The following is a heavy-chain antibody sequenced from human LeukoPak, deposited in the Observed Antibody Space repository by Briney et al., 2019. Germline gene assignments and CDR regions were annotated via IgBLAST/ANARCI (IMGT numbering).Heavy chain of an antibody. J-gene: IGHJ4*02. V-gene: IGHV3-20*01. Sequence: GGSLRLSCAASGFTFDDYGMSWVRQAPGKGLEWVSGINWNGGSTGYADSVKGRFTISRDNAKNSLYLQMNSLRAEDTALYHCARSVGYSEFDYWGQGTLVTVSS. CDR1: GFTFDDYG. CDR2: INWNGGST. D-gene: IGHD6-13*01. CDR3: ARSVGYSEFDY.